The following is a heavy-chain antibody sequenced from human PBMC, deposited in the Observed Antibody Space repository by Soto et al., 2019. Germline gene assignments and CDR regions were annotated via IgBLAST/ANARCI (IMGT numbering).Heavy chain of an antibody. D-gene: IGHD5-18*01. CDR1: GGSIHSYY. CDR3: ARHLRGYSYGVDY. CDR2: IISSGST. Sequence: LETLSLTCTVSGGSIHSYYWGWIRQPPGKGLEWLGYIISSGSTNYNPSLKSRVTISVDTSKNQFSLKLSSVTAADTAVYYCARHLRGYSYGVDYWGQGTLVTVSS. V-gene: IGHV4-4*08. J-gene: IGHJ4*02.